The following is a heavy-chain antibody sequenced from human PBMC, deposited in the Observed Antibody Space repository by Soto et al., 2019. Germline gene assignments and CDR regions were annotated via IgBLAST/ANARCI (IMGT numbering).Heavy chain of an antibody. Sequence: SETLSLTCNVSGGSVSTGSYYWSWIRQPPGKGLEWIGYIYYSGSTKYNPSLKSRVTISVDTSKNQFSLKLSSVTAADTAVYYCARYTGNWINFGYWGQGTLVTVSS. CDR1: GGSVSTGSYY. D-gene: IGHD1-1*01. J-gene: IGHJ4*02. CDR3: ARYTGNWINFGY. CDR2: IYYSGST. V-gene: IGHV4-61*01.